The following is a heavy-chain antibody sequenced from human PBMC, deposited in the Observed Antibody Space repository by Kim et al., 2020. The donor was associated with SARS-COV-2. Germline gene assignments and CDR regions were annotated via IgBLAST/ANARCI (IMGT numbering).Heavy chain of an antibody. J-gene: IGHJ3*02. CDR2: ISSSSSYI. CDR3: ARDDASLRIAVAGTGAFDI. V-gene: IGHV3-21*01. D-gene: IGHD6-19*01. CDR1: GFTFSSYS. Sequence: GGSLRLSCAASGFTFSSYSMNWVRQAPGKGLEWVSSISSSSSYIYYADSVKGRFTISRDNAKNSLYLQMNSLRAEDTAVYYCARDDASLRIAVAGTGAFDIWGQGTMVTVSS.